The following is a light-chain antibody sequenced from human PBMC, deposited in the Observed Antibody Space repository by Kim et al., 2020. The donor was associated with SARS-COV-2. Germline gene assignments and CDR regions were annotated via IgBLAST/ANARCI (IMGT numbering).Light chain of an antibody. CDR2: GAS. J-gene: IGKJ1*01. V-gene: IGKV3-15*01. CDR3: QHPGT. CDR1: QSVSSH. Sequence: ATLSVAPGERATLTCRASQSVSSHLAWYQQKPGQPPRLLIYGASTRATGIPARFSGSGSGTEFTLTISSLQSEDFAVYYCQHPGTFGQGTKVEIK.